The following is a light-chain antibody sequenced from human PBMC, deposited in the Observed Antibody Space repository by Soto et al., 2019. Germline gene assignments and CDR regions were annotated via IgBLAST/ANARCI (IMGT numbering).Light chain of an antibody. CDR1: TSDVGGYNF. J-gene: IGLJ1*01. CDR2: EAT. CDR3: SAFAGSEGYV. V-gene: IGLV2-8*01. Sequence: QSALAQPPSASGSPGQSVAISCTGTTSDVGGYNFVSWYQQHPGKAPKLIIYEATKRPSGVPDRFSGAWSGNTASLIVSGLQDEDEADYYCSAFAGSEGYVFGSGTKLTVL.